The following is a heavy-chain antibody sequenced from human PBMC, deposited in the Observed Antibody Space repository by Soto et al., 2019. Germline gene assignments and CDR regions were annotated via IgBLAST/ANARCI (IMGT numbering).Heavy chain of an antibody. Sequence: QVQLVQSGAEVKKPGASVKVSCKASGYTFTSYGISWVRQAPGQGLEWMGWISAYNGNTNYAQKLQGRVTMTTDTSTSIAYMELRSLRSDDTAVYYCARDGSIAARSGPPHNYYYYGMDVWGQGTTVTVSS. CDR3: ARDGSIAARSGPPHNYYYYGMDV. V-gene: IGHV1-18*01. J-gene: IGHJ6*02. CDR2: ISAYNGNT. D-gene: IGHD6-6*01. CDR1: GYTFTSYG.